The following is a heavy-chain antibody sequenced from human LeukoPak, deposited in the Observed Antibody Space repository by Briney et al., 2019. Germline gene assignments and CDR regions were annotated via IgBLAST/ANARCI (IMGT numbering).Heavy chain of an antibody. V-gene: IGHV4-34*01. CDR2: INHSGST. CDR3: ARDTNYYDSSGYPNYFDY. CDR1: GGSFSGYY. J-gene: IGHJ4*02. D-gene: IGHD3-22*01. Sequence: PSETLSLTCAVYGGSFSGYYWSWIRQPPGKGPEWIGEINHSGSTNYNPSLKSRVTISVDTSKNQFSLKLSSVTAADTAVYYCARDTNYYDSSGYPNYFDYWGQGTLVTVSS.